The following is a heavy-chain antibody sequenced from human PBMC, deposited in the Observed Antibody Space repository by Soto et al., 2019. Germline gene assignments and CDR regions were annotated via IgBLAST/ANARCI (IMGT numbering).Heavy chain of an antibody. CDR1: GFTFSNAW. V-gene: IGHV3-15*07. D-gene: IGHD5-18*01. Sequence: PGGSLRLSCAASGFTFSNAWMNWVRQAPGKGLEWVGRIKSKTDGGTTDYAAPVKGRFTISRDDSKNTLYLQMNSLKTEDTAVYYCTTADVDTAMVIYYYYGMDVWGQGTTVTSP. CDR3: TTADVDTAMVIYYYYGMDV. J-gene: IGHJ6*02. CDR2: IKSKTDGGTT.